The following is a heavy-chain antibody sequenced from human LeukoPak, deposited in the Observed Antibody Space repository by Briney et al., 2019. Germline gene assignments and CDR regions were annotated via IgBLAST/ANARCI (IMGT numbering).Heavy chain of an antibody. D-gene: IGHD3-9*01. CDR3: AKDRRRDDVLTGSFSD. J-gene: IGHJ4*02. CDR1: GFTFSSHA. V-gene: IGHV3-23*01. Sequence: GGSLRLSCAASGFTFSSHAMSWVRQVPGKGLEWVSALSGSGDSTYYAASVRGRFTISRDNAKNTVYLQMSSLRAEDTAVYNCAKDRRRDDVLTGSFSDWGQGTLVTVSS. CDR2: LSGSGDST.